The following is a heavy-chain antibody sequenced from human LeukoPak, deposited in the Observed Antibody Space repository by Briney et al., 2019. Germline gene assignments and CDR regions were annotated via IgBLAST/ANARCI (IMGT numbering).Heavy chain of an antibody. CDR2: IYYSGST. CDR1: GGSISSGDYY. CDR3: ARDRYYDSSGPSGFDP. Sequence: SETLSLTCTVSGGSISSGDYYWSWIRQPPGKGLEWIGYIYYSGSTYYNPSLKSRVTISVDTSKNQFSLKLSSVTAADTAVYYCARDRYYDSSGPSGFDPWGQGTLVTVSS. J-gene: IGHJ5*02. V-gene: IGHV4-30-4*08. D-gene: IGHD3-22*01.